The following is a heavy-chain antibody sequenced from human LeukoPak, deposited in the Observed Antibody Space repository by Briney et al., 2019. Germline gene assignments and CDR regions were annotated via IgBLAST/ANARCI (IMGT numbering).Heavy chain of an antibody. CDR3: ARDLPAVAGIDFDY. V-gene: IGHV1-18*04. J-gene: IGHJ4*02. CDR2: ISAYNGNT. CDR1: GYAFTSYG. D-gene: IGHD6-19*01. Sequence: ASVKVSCKASGYAFTSYGISWVRRAPGQGLEWMGWISAYNGNTNYAQKLQGRVTMTTDTSTSTAYMELRSLRSDDTAVYYCARDLPAVAGIDFDYWGQGTLVTVSS.